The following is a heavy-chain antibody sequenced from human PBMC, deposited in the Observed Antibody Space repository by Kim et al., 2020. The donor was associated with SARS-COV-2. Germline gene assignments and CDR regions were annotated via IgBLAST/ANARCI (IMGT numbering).Heavy chain of an antibody. D-gene: IGHD1-26*01. CDR2: ISYDGSNK. CDR1: GFTFSSYG. CDR3: AKVEVAGAVGATTLFDY. V-gene: IGHV3-30*18. Sequence: GGSLRLSCAASGFTFSSYGMHWVRQAPGKGLEWVAVISYDGSNKYYADSVKGRFTISRDNSKNTLYLQMNSLRAEDTAVYYCAKVEVAGAVGATTLFDYWGQGTLVTVSS. J-gene: IGHJ4*02.